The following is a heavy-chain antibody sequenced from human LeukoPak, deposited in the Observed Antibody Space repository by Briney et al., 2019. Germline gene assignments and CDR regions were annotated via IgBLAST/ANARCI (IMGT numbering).Heavy chain of an antibody. CDR1: GFTFSSYA. J-gene: IGHJ4*02. CDR2: ISTNGGST. CDR3: ARGDSMIVVVKGFDS. Sequence: GGSLRLSCAASGFTFSSYAMHWVRQAPGKGLEYVSAISTNGGSTYYANSVKGRFTISRDNSKNTLYLQMGSLRAEDMAMYYCARGDSMIVVVKGFDSWGQGTLVTVSS. V-gene: IGHV3-64*01. D-gene: IGHD3-22*01.